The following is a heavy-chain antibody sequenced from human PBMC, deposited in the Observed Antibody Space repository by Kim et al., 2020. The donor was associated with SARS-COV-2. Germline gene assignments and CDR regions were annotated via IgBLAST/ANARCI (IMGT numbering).Heavy chain of an antibody. D-gene: IGHD6-13*01. Sequence: SVRGRFTISRDNAKNSLYLQMNTLRDADTAVYYCTRGGMATTYYYYGMDVWGRGTTVSVSS. V-gene: IGHV3-48*02. CDR3: TRGGMATTYYYYGMDV. J-gene: IGHJ6*02.